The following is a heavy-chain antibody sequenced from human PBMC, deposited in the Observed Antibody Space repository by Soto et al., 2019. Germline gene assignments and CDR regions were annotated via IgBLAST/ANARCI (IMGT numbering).Heavy chain of an antibody. J-gene: IGHJ5*02. V-gene: IGHV4-31*03. D-gene: IGHD3-3*01. Sequence: PSETLSLTCTVSGGSISSGGYYWSWIRQHPGKGLEWIGYIYYSGSTYYNPSLKSRVTISVDTSKNQFSLKLSSVTAADTAVYYCARFRTXSINYDFWSGYYNWFDPWGQGTLVTVSS. CDR1: GGSISSGGYY. CDR2: IYYSGST. CDR3: ARFRTXSINYDFWSGYYNWFDP.